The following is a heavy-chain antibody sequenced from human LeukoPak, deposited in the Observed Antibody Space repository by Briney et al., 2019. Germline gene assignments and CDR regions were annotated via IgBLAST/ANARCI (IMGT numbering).Heavy chain of an antibody. CDR3: ARDPLGGVVDY. D-gene: IGHD3-16*01. CDR1: GLTFNNYK. J-gene: IGHJ4*02. V-gene: IGHV3-48*04. CDR2: ITIIRSTI. Sequence: GGSLRLSRTASGLTFNNYKMNWVRQPPGKGLEWVSYITIIRSTIYYPDSVQGRFTISRDNAKNSLYLQMNSLRAEDTAVYYCARDPLGGVVDYWGQGTLVTVSS.